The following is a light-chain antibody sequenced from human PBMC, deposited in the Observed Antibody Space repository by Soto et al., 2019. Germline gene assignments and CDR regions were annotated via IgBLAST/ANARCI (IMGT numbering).Light chain of an antibody. CDR2: DVS. J-gene: IGLJ1*01. Sequence: QSVLTQPASVSGSPGXXXXXXXXXTSSDVGGYNYVSWYQQHPGKAPKLMIYDVSNRPSGVSNRFSGSKSGNTASLTISGLQAEDEADYYCSSYTSSSTYVFGTGTKVTVL. V-gene: IGLV2-14*01. CDR1: SSDVGGYNY. CDR3: SSYTSSSTYV.